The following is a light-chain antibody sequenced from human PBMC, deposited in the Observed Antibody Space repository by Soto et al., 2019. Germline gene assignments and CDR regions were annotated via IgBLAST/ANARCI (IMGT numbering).Light chain of an antibody. CDR3: CSSGGRNGFVV. Sequence: QSALTQPASVSGSPEQSITISCTGTSNDVGRYNLVSWYQQHPGKAPKVMIYEVSKRAQGVPDRFAGSKSGNTASLTVSDLQPDDEADYYCCSSGGRNGFVVFGGGTKLTVL. J-gene: IGLJ2*01. CDR1: SNDVGRYNL. V-gene: IGLV2-23*02. CDR2: EVS.